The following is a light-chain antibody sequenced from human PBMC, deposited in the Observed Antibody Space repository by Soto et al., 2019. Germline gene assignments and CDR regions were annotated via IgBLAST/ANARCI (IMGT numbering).Light chain of an antibody. J-gene: IGKJ4*01. CDR3: QQRSNWPLT. CDR1: QSVSSY. V-gene: IGKV3-11*01. CDR2: DAS. Sequence: EIVLTQSPATLSLSPGERATLSCRASQSVSSYLAWYQQKPGQAPMLLISDASNRATGIPARFSGSGSGTDFSLTISSLEPEDFAVYYCQQRSNWPLTFGGGTKVDIK.